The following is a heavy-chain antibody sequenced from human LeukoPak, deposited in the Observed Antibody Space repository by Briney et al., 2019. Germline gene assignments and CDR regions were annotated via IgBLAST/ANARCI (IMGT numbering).Heavy chain of an antibody. CDR2: IYYSGST. J-gene: IGHJ4*02. D-gene: IGHD6-6*01. CDR1: GGSISSYY. V-gene: IGHV4-59*01. Sequence: SETLSLTCTVSGGSISSYYWSWIRQPPGKGLEWIGYIYYSGSTNYNPSPKSRVTISVDTSKNQFSLKLSSVTAADTAVYYCARVRGSSSGAMVDYWGRGTLVTVSS. CDR3: ARVRGSSSGAMVDY.